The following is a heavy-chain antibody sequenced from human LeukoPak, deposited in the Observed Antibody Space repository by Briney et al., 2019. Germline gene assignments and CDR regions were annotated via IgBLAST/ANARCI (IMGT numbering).Heavy chain of an antibody. CDR1: GFTFSSYS. CDR3: AREGCSSTSCRNWFDP. V-gene: IGHV3-48*01. D-gene: IGHD2-2*01. J-gene: IGHJ5*02. CDR2: ISSSSSTI. Sequence: GGSLRLSCAASGFTFSSYSINWVRQAPGEGVEWGLYISSSSSTIYYADSVKGRFTISRDNAKNSLYLQMNSLRAEDTAVYYCAREGCSSTSCRNWFDPWGQGTLVTVSS.